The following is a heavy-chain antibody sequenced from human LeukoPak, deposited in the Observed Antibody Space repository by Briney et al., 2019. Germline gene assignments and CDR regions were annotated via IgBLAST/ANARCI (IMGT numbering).Heavy chain of an antibody. CDR3: ARGGLTIFGVVNYMDV. CDR2: ISSSSS. Sequence: PGSSLRLSCAASGFTFSSYSMNWVRQAPGKGLEWVSYISSSSSGYADSVKGRFTMSKDNGKNSLYLQMNSLRAEDTAVYYCARGGLTIFGVVNYMDVWGKGTTVTVSS. V-gene: IGHV3-48*01. J-gene: IGHJ6*03. D-gene: IGHD3-3*01. CDR1: GFTFSSYS.